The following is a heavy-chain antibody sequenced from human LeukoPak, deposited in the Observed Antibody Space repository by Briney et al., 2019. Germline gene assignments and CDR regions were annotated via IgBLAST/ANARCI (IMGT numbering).Heavy chain of an antibody. J-gene: IGHJ4*02. CDR1: GGSISSGGYY. Sequence: PSQTLSLTCTVSGGSISSGGYYWSWIRQHPGKGLEWIGYIYYSGSTNYNPSLKSRVTISVDTSKNQFSLKLSSVTAADTAVYYCARVGDSYSSGWYDAPYYFDYWGQGTLVTVSS. V-gene: IGHV4-31*03. CDR2: IYYSGST. CDR3: ARVGDSYSSGWYDAPYYFDY. D-gene: IGHD6-19*01.